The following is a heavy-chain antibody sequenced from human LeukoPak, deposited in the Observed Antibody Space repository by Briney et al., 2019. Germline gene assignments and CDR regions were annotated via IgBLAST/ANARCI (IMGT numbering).Heavy chain of an antibody. Sequence: GGSLRLSCTASGFTFTRYRMNWVRQAPGKGLEWLSSIRSSSNEIYYADSVKGRFTISRDNAKNSVYLQISSLRAEDTAVYYCTGDLDLYNDAFDVWGQGTRVIVSS. D-gene: IGHD1-14*01. CDR2: IRSSSNEI. CDR3: TGDLDLYNDAFDV. J-gene: IGHJ3*01. CDR1: GFTFTRYR. V-gene: IGHV3-21*01.